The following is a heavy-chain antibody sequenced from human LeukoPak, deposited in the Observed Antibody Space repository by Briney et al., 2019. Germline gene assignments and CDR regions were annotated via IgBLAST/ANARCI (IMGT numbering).Heavy chain of an antibody. CDR2: IDPSDSYT. V-gene: IGHV5-10-1*01. J-gene: IGHJ4*02. CDR3: AVRGAVAGTLYYFDY. Sequence: GESLKISCKGSGNSFTSYWISWVRQMPGKGLEWMGRIDPSDSYTNYSPSFQGHVTISADKSISTAYLQWSSLKASDAAMYYCAVRGAVAGTLYYFDYWGQGTLVTVSS. CDR1: GNSFTSYW. D-gene: IGHD6-19*01.